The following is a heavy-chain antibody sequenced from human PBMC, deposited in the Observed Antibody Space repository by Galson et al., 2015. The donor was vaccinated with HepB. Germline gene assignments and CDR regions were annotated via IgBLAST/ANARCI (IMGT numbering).Heavy chain of an antibody. V-gene: IGHV3-48*04. CDR1: GFTFSSYS. J-gene: IGHJ4*02. CDR2: ISSSSSTI. CDR3: ARESGRGSEYQFDY. Sequence: SLRLSCAASGFTFSSYSMNWVRQAPGKGLEWVSYISSSSSTIYYADSVKGRFTISRDNAKNSLYLQMNSLRTEDTAVYYCARESGRGSEYQFDYWGQGTLVTVSS. D-gene: IGHD3-10*01.